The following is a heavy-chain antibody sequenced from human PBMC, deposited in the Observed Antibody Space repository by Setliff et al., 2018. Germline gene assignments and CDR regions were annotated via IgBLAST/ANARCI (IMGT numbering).Heavy chain of an antibody. CDR2: INHSGST. CDR3: ARDEGSSYFYGMDV. V-gene: IGHV4-34*01. J-gene: IGHJ6*02. CDR1: GGSFSGYY. D-gene: IGHD6-13*01. Sequence: SETLSLTCAVYGGSFSGYYWSWIRQPPGKGLERIGEINHSGSTNYNPSLKSRVTISVDTSKNQFSLKLSSVTAADTAVYYCARDEGSSYFYGMDVWGQGTTVTVSS.